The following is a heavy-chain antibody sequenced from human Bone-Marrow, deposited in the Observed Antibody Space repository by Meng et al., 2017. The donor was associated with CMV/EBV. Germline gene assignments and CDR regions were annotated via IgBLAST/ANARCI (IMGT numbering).Heavy chain of an antibody. CDR3: ASVGPIQLWSPYYYYYYGMDV. J-gene: IGHJ6*02. D-gene: IGHD5-18*01. CDR2: IYSSGST. Sequence: SETLSLTCTVSGDSISSGDYYWSWIRQPPGKGLEWIGYIYSSGSTYCNPSLKSRLNILLDTSKNQFSLKLSSVTAADTAVYYCASVGPIQLWSPYYYYYYGMDVWGQGTTVTVSS. CDR1: GDSISSGDYY. V-gene: IGHV4-30-4*08.